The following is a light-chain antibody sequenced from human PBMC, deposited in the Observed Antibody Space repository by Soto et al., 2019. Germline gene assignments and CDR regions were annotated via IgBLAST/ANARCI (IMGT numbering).Light chain of an antibody. Sequence: EIVMTQSPATLSVSPGERATLSCRASQSVSSNLAWYQQKPGQAPRLLIYRASTRATGIPARFSGSGSGTEVTLTISSLQSEDFAVYYCQQYNNWMYTFGQGTKLEIK. CDR3: QQYNNWMYT. CDR1: QSVSSN. V-gene: IGKV3-15*01. J-gene: IGKJ2*01. CDR2: RAS.